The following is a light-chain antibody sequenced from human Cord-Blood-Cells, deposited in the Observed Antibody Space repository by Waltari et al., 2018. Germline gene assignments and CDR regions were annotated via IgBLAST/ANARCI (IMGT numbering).Light chain of an antibody. CDR2: AAS. J-gene: IGKJ2*03. CDR3: QQSYSTPYS. V-gene: IGKV1-39*01. CDR1: QSISSY. Sequence: DLQMTQSPSSLSASLGDRVPITCRASQSISSYLNWYQQKPGKAPKLLIYAASSLQSGVPSRFSGSGSETDFTLTISSLQPEDFATYYCQQSYSTPYSFGQGTKLEIK.